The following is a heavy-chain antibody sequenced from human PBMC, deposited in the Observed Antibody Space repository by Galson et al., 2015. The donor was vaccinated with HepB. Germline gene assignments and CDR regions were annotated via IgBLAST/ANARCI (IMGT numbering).Heavy chain of an antibody. CDR3: ARGRYYYDSSGYRYAFDI. V-gene: IGHV3-74*01. J-gene: IGHJ3*02. CDR1: GFTFSSYW. CDR2: INSDGSST. D-gene: IGHD3-22*01. Sequence: SLRLSCAASGFTFSSYWMHWVRQALGKGLVWVSRINSDGSSTSYADSVKGRFTISRDNAKNTLYLQTNSLRAEDTAVYYCARGRYYYDSSGYRYAFDIWGQGTMVTVSS.